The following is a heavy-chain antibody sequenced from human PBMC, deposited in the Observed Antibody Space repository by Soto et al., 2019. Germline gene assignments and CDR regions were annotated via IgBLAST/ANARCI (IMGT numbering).Heavy chain of an antibody. CDR1: GFTFSSYA. CDR2: ISGSGGST. V-gene: IGHV3-23*01. CDR3: ARPSPFAFDI. Sequence: EVQLLESGGGLVRPGGSLRLSCAASGFTFSSYAMSWVRQAPGQGVEWVSGISGSGGSTWSADSVKGRFTISRDNSKNTLYLQMNSLRAEDTAVYYCARPSPFAFDIWGQGTMVTVSS. J-gene: IGHJ3*02.